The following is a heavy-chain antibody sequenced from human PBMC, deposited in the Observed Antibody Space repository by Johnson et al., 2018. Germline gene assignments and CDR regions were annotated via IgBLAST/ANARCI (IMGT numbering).Heavy chain of an antibody. Sequence: QVQLQESGAEVKKPGSSVKVSCKASGGTFSSYTISWVRQAPGQGLEWMGWMNPNSGNTGYAQKFQGRVTMTRNTSISTAYMGLSSLGSEDTAVYYGARGRSSSGPDAVDVWGKGTTVTVSS. CDR3: ARGRSSSGPDAVDV. CDR1: GGTFSSYT. J-gene: IGHJ6*04. D-gene: IGHD3-22*01. CDR2: MNPNSGNT. V-gene: IGHV1-8*02.